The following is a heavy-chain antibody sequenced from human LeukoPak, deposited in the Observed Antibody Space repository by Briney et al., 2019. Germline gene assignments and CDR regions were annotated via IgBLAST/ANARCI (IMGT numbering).Heavy chain of an antibody. CDR2: MNPNSGNT. V-gene: IGHV1-8*01. J-gene: IGHJ4*02. Sequence: ASVKVSCKASGYSFTSYDINWVRQATGQGLEWVGWMNPNSGNTGYPQKFQGRVTMTRNTAISTAYMELSSLTAADTAVYYCASGTYTHYYFDYWGQGTLVTASS. D-gene: IGHD4-11*01. CDR3: ASGTYTHYYFDY. CDR1: GYSFTSYD.